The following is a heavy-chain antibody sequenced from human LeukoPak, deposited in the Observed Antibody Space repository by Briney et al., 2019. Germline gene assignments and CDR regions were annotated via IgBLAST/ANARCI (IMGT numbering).Heavy chain of an antibody. J-gene: IGHJ6*03. Sequence: ASVKVSCKASGYTFTGYYMHWVRQAPGQGLEWMGWINPNSGGTSYAQKFQGRVTMTRDMSTSTVYMELSSLRSEDTAVYYCARGVWGYYYYMDVWGKGTTVTVSS. CDR2: INPNSGGT. CDR3: ARGVWGYYYYMDV. CDR1: GYTFTGYY. V-gene: IGHV1-2*02. D-gene: IGHD7-27*01.